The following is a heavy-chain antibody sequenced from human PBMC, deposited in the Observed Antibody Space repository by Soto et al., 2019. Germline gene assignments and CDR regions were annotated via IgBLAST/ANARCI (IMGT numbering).Heavy chain of an antibody. CDR3: AIGYYDFWGGYFPGGNYYGMDV. D-gene: IGHD3-3*01. CDR1: GGSFSGYY. V-gene: IGHV4-34*01. Sequence: SETLSLTCDVYGGSFSGYYWSWSRQPPEKEMEWIGEINHSGSTNYNPSLKSRVTISVDTSKNQFSLKLSSVTAADTAVYYCAIGYYDFWGGYFPGGNYYGMDVWGQGTTVTVSS. J-gene: IGHJ6*02. CDR2: INHSGST.